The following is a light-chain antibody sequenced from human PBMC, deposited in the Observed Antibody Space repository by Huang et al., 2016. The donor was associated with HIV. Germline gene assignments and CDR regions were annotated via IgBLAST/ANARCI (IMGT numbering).Light chain of an antibody. CDR1: QGIAGY. CDR2: YAS. Sequence: AIRMTQSPFSLSASVGDRVTITCWASQGIAGYLVWYQQNPAKAHKFFISYASGLQSGVPSRFSGSGSGTDYTLTISSLQPEDFATYYCQQYYTTPGITFGQGTRLEIK. J-gene: IGKJ5*01. CDR3: QQYYTTPGIT. V-gene: IGKV1D-43*01.